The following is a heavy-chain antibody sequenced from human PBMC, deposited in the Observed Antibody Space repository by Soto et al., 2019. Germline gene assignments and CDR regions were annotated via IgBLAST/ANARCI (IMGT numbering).Heavy chain of an antibody. J-gene: IGHJ6*02. D-gene: IGHD4-17*01. V-gene: IGHV1-2*04. Sequence: QVQLVQSGAEVKKPGASVKVSCKASGYTFTGYYMHWVRQAPGQGREWMGWINPNSGGTNYAQKLQGWVTMTRDTSISTAYMELSRLRSDDTAVYYCARERQLPATVVTQPGDYYGMDVWGQGTTVTVSS. CDR2: INPNSGGT. CDR3: ARERQLPATVVTQPGDYYGMDV. CDR1: GYTFTGYY.